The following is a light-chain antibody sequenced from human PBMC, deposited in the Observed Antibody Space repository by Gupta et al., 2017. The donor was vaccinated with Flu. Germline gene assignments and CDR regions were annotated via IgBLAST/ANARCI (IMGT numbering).Light chain of an antibody. Sequence: IHVTVSPSSLSASVGDRVTITCRASQSVSGYVDWYQQRPGKAPKLLISDVSNPQSGVPSRFSGSGSGTDFTLTISNLQPEDSATYYCQQLISDPVTFGGGTKVEIK. CDR2: DVS. CDR3: QQLISDPVT. J-gene: IGKJ4*01. V-gene: IGKV1-39*01. CDR1: QSVSGY.